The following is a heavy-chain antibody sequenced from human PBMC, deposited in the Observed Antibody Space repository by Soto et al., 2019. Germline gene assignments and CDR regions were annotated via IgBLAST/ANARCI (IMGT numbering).Heavy chain of an antibody. D-gene: IGHD3-22*01. Sequence: PGGSRRLSCAASGFTFSSYSMSWVRQAPGKGLEWVSYITTSSSTLYYADSVEGRFTISRDNAKNSLYLQMNSLRDQNTAVYYWASVYSHDSSALFDPWGQGTLVTVSS. CDR3: ASVYSHDSSALFDP. V-gene: IGHV3-48*02. CDR2: ITTSSSTL. CDR1: GFTFSSYS. J-gene: IGHJ5*02.